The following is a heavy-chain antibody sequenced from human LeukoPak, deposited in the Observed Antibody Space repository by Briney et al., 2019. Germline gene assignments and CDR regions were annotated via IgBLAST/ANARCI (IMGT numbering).Heavy chain of an antibody. Sequence: ASVKVSCKASGYTFTSYGISWVRQAPGQGLEWMGRISAYNGNTNYAQKLQGRVTMTTDTSTSTAYMELRSLRSDDTAVYYWARVMKVTPHMDVWGKGTTVTVSS. CDR1: GYTFTSYG. V-gene: IGHV1-18*01. D-gene: IGHD2-21*02. J-gene: IGHJ6*03. CDR2: ISAYNGNT. CDR3: ARVMKVTPHMDV.